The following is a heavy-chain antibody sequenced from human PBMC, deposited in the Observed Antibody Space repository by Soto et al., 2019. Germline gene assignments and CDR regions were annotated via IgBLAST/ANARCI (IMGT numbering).Heavy chain of an antibody. Sequence: SVKVSCKASGDTFSTYTITWMRQAPGQGLEWMGGIIPRSATSNYAQKFQGRVTITADESTNTLYLQMSSLRAEDTAVYYCVKDRAAVAATSSYYYYGMDVWGQGTTVTVSS. CDR1: GDTFSTYT. CDR2: IIPRSATS. J-gene: IGHJ6*02. V-gene: IGHV1-69*13. D-gene: IGHD6-19*01. CDR3: VKDRAAVAATSSYYYYGMDV.